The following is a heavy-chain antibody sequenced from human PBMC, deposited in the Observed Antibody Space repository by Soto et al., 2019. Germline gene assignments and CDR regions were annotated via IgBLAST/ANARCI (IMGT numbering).Heavy chain of an antibody. CDR2: IIPIFGTA. J-gene: IGHJ5*02. CDR3: ARWADPILSFDP. D-gene: IGHD2-15*01. V-gene: IGHV1-69*13. Sequence: SVKVSCKASGGTFSSYAISWVRQAPGQGLEWMGGIIPIFGTANYAQKFQGRVTITADESTSTAYMELSSLRSEDTAVYYCARWADPILSFDPWGQGTLVTVSS. CDR1: GGTFSSYA.